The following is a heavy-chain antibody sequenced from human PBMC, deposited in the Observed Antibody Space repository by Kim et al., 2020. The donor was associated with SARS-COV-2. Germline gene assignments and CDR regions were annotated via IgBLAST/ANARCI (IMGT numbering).Heavy chain of an antibody. V-gene: IGHV4-31*02. D-gene: IGHD3-10*01. Sequence: YNPSLKGRVTIAVDPSKNQFSRKLSSVTAADTAVYYWARVKGFGAWYFDSGGQGTLVTVSS. CDR3: ARVKGFGAWYFDS. J-gene: IGHJ4*02.